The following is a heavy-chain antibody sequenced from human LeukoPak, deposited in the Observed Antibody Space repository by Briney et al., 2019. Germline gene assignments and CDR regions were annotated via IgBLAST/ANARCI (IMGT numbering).Heavy chain of an antibody. D-gene: IGHD2-21*01. Sequence: QSGGSLRLSCVASGFSFGNYAVSWVRQAPGKGLQWVSQISGTGGATWYAGFARDRFTISRDNSKKTLYLQMSGLRVEDTAMYYCVKDPRDTYGTNWFVSWGQGTLLIVSS. CDR1: GFSFGNYA. CDR2: ISGTGGAT. V-gene: IGHV3-23*01. J-gene: IGHJ5*01. CDR3: VKDPRDTYGTNWFVS.